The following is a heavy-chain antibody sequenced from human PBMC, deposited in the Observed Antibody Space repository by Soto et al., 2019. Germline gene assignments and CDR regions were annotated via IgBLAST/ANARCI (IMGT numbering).Heavy chain of an antibody. V-gene: IGHV3-30*18. D-gene: IGHD6-13*01. Sequence: PGGSLRLSCAASGFTFSSYGMHWVRQAPGKGLEWVAVISYDGSNKYYADSVKGRFTISRDNSKNTLYLQMNSLRAEDTTVYYCAKDHAAAGYDYWGQGTLVTVS. CDR1: GFTFSSYG. J-gene: IGHJ4*02. CDR3: AKDHAAAGYDY. CDR2: ISYDGSNK.